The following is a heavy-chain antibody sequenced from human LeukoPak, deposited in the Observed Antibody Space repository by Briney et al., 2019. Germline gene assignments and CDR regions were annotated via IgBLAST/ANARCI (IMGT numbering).Heavy chain of an antibody. CDR1: GFTFSDFY. Sequence: PGGSLRLSCAASGFTFSDFYMSWIRQAPGKGLEWISYISSSGSSIYYAHSVRGRFAISRDNAKNSLYLQMNTLRAEDTAVYSCARDLSTSSEDWWDYWGQGTLVTVSS. J-gene: IGHJ4*02. V-gene: IGHV3-11*01. D-gene: IGHD6-13*01. CDR3: ARDLSTSSEDWWDY. CDR2: ISSSGSSI.